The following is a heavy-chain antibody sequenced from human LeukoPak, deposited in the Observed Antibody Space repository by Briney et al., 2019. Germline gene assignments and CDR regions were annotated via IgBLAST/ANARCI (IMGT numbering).Heavy chain of an antibody. V-gene: IGHV1-69*04. Sequence: SVKVSCKASGGTFSSYAISWVRQAPGQGLEWMGRIITILGIANYAQKFQGRVTITADKSTSTAYMELSSLRSEDTAVYYCARGGDEAAGESWFDPWGQGTLVTVSS. CDR1: GGTFSSYA. J-gene: IGHJ5*02. CDR2: IITILGIA. D-gene: IGHD6-13*01. CDR3: ARGGDEAAGESWFDP.